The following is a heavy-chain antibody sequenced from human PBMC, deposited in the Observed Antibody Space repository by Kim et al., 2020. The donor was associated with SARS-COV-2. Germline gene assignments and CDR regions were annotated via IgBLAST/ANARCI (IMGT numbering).Heavy chain of an antibody. D-gene: IGHD3-10*01. J-gene: IGHJ4*02. V-gene: IGHV4-39*01. Sequence: SETLSLTCSVSGASISTPNFYWGWVRQPPGKGLEWIGTIHYGGNTNYNPSLKSRVAIFEDTSKNQFFLHLTSVTPADTAMYYCAKYQNTTMLDYGCQGTL. CDR3: AKYQNTTMLDY. CDR2: IHYGGNT. CDR1: GASISTPNFY.